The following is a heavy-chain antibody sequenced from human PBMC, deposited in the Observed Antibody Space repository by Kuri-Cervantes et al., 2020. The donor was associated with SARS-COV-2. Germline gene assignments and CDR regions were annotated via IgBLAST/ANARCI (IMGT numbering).Heavy chain of an antibody. V-gene: IGHV3-7*02. J-gene: IGHJ4*02. CDR2: INQDGSAT. D-gene: IGHD5-18*01. Sequence: GESLKISCTASGFTFTNHAMSWVRQAPGKGLEYVANINQDGSATYYVDSVKGRFTISRDNTESSLYLQMNSLRAEDTAVYYCVCDTNRVKVYWGQGTLVTVSS. CDR1: GFTFTNHA. CDR3: VCDTNRVKVY.